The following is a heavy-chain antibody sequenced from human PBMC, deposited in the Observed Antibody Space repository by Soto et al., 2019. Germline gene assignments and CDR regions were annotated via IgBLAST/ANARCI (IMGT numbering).Heavy chain of an antibody. CDR1: GFTFSSYA. CDR3: AKGPITGTTLVLVAFDI. Sequence: GGSLRLSCAASGFTFSSYAMSWVRQAPGKGLEWVSAISGSGGSTYYADSVKGRFTISRDNSKNTLYLQMNSLRAEDTAVYYCAKGPITGTTLVLVAFDIWGQGTMVTVSS. CDR2: ISGSGGST. V-gene: IGHV3-23*01. J-gene: IGHJ3*02. D-gene: IGHD1-7*01.